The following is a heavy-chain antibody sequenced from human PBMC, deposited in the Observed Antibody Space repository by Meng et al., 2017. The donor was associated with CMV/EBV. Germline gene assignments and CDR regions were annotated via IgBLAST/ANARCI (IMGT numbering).Heavy chain of an antibody. V-gene: IGHV3-30-3*01. CDR2: ISYDGSNK. CDR1: GFTFSSYA. J-gene: IGHJ4*02. Sequence: QGQLVGAGGGVVQPGRSPRLSCAASGFTFSSYAMHWVRQAPGKGLEWVAVISYDGSNKYYADSVKGRFTISRDNSKNTLYLQMNSLRAEDTAVYYCAREDACYWGQGTLVTVSS. CDR3: AREDACY.